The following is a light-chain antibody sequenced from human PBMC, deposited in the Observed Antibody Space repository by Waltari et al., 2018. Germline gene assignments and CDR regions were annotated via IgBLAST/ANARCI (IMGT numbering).Light chain of an antibody. V-gene: IGKV3-20*01. CDR3: QNYGGSSLFT. CDR2: GAS. CDR1: QNVITNS. J-gene: IGKJ3*01. Sequence: DIVLTQSPATLSLSPGERATLSCRASQNVITNSLAWYQHKPGQAPRLLSYGASKRATGIPDRFSGSGSGTDFSLTISRLETEDLAVYYCQNYGGSSLFTFGPGTKVDFK.